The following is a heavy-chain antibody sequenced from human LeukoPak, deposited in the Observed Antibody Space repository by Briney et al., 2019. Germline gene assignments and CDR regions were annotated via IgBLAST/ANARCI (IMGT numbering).Heavy chain of an antibody. CDR1: GFTFITYG. CDR3: AKRSMVRGVQFDAFDL. Sequence: GGSLRLSCAAPGFTFITYGMHWVRQAPGKGLEWVAFVLYDGSLKYYADSVRGRVTISRDNSKNTLYLQMNSLRAEDTAVYYCAKRSMVRGVQFDAFDLWGQGTIVTVSS. CDR2: VLYDGSLK. D-gene: IGHD3-10*01. V-gene: IGHV3-30*02. J-gene: IGHJ3*01.